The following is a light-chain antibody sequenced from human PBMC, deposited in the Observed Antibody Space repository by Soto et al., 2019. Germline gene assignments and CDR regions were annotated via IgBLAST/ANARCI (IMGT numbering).Light chain of an antibody. CDR2: GTS. CDR1: QSVSSN. J-gene: IGKJ5*01. V-gene: IGKV3-15*01. Sequence: EIVLTQSPGTLPLSPGERATLSCRASQSVSSNLAWYQQKPGHSPRLLIYGTSTRATGIPARFSGSGSGTEFTLTISGLQAEDFAMYYCQQYNNWPPITFGQGTRLEIK. CDR3: QQYNNWPPIT.